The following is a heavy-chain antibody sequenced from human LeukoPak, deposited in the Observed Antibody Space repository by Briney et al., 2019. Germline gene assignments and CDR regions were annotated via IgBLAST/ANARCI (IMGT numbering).Heavy chain of an antibody. Sequence: GGSLRLSCAASGFTFNNYNMNWVRQAPGKGLEWVSSISSSSDYIYYADSVKGRFTISRDNAKNSLYLQMSSLRAEDTAVYYCARQKYYYDSSGYGAFDYWGQGTLVTVSS. CDR2: ISSSSDYI. V-gene: IGHV3-21*01. J-gene: IGHJ4*02. CDR1: GFTFNNYN. CDR3: ARQKYYYDSSGYGAFDY. D-gene: IGHD3-22*01.